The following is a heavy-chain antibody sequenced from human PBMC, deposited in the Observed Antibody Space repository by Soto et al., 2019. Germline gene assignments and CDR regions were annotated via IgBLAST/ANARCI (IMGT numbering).Heavy chain of an antibody. CDR1: GYTFTSYG. CDR3: ARDVEVPRDYYGLDV. Sequence: VKVSCKGSGYTFTSYGISWVRQAPGQGREWMGWISAYNGNTNYAQKLQGRVTMTTDTSTSTAYMELSSLRSDDTAVYYCARDVEVPRDYYGLDVWGQGTTVTVSS. CDR2: ISAYNGNT. J-gene: IGHJ6*02. V-gene: IGHV1-18*04.